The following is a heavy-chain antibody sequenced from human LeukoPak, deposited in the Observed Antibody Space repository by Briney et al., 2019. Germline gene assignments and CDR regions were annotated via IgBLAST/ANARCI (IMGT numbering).Heavy chain of an antibody. V-gene: IGHV4-39*07. CDR2: IYYSGST. CDR1: GGSISSSSYY. CDR3: ARVYAPYFDRQLAYFDY. J-gene: IGHJ4*02. Sequence: SETLSLTCTVSGGSISSSSYYWGWIRQPPGKGLEWIGSIYYSGSTYYNPSLKSRVTISVGTSKNQFSLKLSSVTAADTAVYYCARVYAPYFDRQLAYFDYWGQGTLVTVSS. D-gene: IGHD6-13*01.